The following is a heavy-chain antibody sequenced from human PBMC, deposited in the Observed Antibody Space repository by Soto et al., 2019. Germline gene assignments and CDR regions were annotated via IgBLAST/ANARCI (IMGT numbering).Heavy chain of an antibody. D-gene: IGHD4-17*01. CDR2: MSFDGTYK. V-gene: IGHV3-30*18. J-gene: IGHJ4*02. Sequence: QVQLAESGGGVVQPGRSLRLSCIGSGFRFSDYGMHWVRQAPGKGLEWVALMSFDGTYKYSADSVKGRFIISRDNSNNTLFLQMNSLRAGDTAVYYCAKDRRDGEYNSVYDFWGQGTLVTVSS. CDR1: GFRFSDYG. CDR3: AKDRRDGEYNSVYDF.